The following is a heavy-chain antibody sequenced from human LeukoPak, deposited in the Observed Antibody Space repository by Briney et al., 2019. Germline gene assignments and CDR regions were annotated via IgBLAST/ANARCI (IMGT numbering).Heavy chain of an antibody. CDR1: GFTFSSYW. CDR2: IKQDGSEK. Sequence: GGSLRLSCAASGFTFSSYWMSWVRQAPGKGLEWVANIKQDGSEKYYVDSVKGRFTISRDNAKNSLYLQMNSLRAEDTAVYYCARDRVYCSGGSCFGDAFDIWGQGTMVTVSS. D-gene: IGHD2-15*01. CDR3: ARDRVYCSGGSCFGDAFDI. J-gene: IGHJ3*02. V-gene: IGHV3-7*01.